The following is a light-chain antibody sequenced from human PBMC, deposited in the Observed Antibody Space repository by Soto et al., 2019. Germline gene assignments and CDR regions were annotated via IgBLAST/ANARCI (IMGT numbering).Light chain of an antibody. Sequence: QSVLTQPPSASGTPGQRVTISCSGTNSNVGSNSVNWYQQFPGMAPKLLLYSDNQRPSGVPDRFSGSKSGSSASLAISGLQSEDEADYHCSSWDDNLSTWLFGGGTKLTVL. J-gene: IGLJ3*02. CDR3: SSWDDNLSTWL. CDR1: NSNVGSNS. V-gene: IGLV1-44*01. CDR2: SDN.